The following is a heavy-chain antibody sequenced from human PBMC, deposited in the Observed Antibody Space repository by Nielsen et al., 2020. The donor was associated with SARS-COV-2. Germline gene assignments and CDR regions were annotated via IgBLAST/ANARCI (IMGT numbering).Heavy chain of an antibody. J-gene: IGHJ3*01. CDR2: IKPDGSEK. Sequence: GESLKISCAASGFTFSSLWMSWVRQVPGKGLEWVADIKPDGSEKFYVDSVKGRFTISRDNAKNSMSLHMNSLRVEDAAVYYCARDWSRAFDVWGQGTMVTVSS. CDR3: ARDWSRAFDV. V-gene: IGHV3-7*01. CDR1: GFTFSSLW.